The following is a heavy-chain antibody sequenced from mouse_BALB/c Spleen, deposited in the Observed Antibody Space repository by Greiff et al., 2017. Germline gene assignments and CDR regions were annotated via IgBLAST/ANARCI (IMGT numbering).Heavy chain of an antibody. Sequence: QVQLKESGAELVRPGTSVKVSCKASGYAFTNYLIEWVKQRPGQGLEWIGVINPGSGGTNYNEKFKGKATLTADKSSSTAYMQLSSLTSDDSAVYFCARGYGYRPYYYAMDYWGQGTSVTVSS. J-gene: IGHJ4*01. CDR1: GYAFTNYL. CDR3: ARGYGYRPYYYAMDY. CDR2: INPGSGGT. V-gene: IGHV1-54*01. D-gene: IGHD2-2*01.